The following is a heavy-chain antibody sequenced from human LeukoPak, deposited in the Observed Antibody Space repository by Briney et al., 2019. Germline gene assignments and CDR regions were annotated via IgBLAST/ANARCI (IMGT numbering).Heavy chain of an antibody. CDR3: ARDQYYYDSSGYYSVDYYYYMDV. CDR1: GGSISSYY. V-gene: IGHV4-4*07. J-gene: IGHJ6*03. D-gene: IGHD3-22*01. CDR2: IYTSGST. Sequence: SETLSLTCTVSGGSISSYYWSWIRQPAGKGLEWIGRIYTSGSTNFNPSLKSRVTMSVDTSKNQFSLKLSSVTAADTAVYYCARDQYYYDSSGYYSVDYYYYMDVWGKGTTVTISS.